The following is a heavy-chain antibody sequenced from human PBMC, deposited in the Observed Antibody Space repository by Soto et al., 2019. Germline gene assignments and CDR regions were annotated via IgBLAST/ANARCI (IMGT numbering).Heavy chain of an antibody. CDR3: ARDFKARFSSSTYYGMDV. CDR1: GFIFTSYA. D-gene: IGHD2-2*01. V-gene: IGHV3-30-3*01. J-gene: IGHJ6*02. CDR2: ISYDGSHK. Sequence: GALRRPGSASGFIFTSYAMHWVRQAPGTGLEWVAVISYDGSHKLYADSVKGRFTISRDNSNNMVYLEVDSLRSEDTAVYFCARDFKARFSSSTYYGMDVWGQGTKVTVYS.